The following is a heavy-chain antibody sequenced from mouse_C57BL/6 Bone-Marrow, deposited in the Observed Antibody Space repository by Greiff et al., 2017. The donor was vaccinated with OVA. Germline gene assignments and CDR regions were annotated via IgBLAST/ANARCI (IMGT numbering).Heavy chain of an antibody. D-gene: IGHD2-4*01. V-gene: IGHV5-2*01. J-gene: IGHJ1*03. CDR1: EYEFPSYD. CDR3: ARRGYYDYHWYFDV. CDR2: INSDGGST. Sequence: EVQVVESGGGLVQPGESLKLSCESYEYEFPSYDMSWVRKTPEKGLELVAAINSDGGSTYYPDTLESSFIISRDNTKKTLYLQMSSLRSEDTALYYCARRGYYDYHWYFDVWGTGTTVTVSS.